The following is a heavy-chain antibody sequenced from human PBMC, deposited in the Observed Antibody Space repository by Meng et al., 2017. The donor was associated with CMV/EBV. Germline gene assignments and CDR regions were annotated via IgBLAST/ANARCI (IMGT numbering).Heavy chain of an antibody. V-gene: IGHV4-34*01. J-gene: IGHJ4*02. CDR2: INHSAST. CDR1: CWSFRGYY. Sequence: GPGLFKPSEPLSLSFVVYCWSFRGYYLGWIRPPPGKGLEWIGEINHSASTNYNPSLKSRVTISVDTSKNQFSLKLSSVTAADTAVYYCAGGIAAAGTRYFDYWGQGTLVTVSS. D-gene: IGHD6-13*01. CDR3: AGGIAAAGTRYFDY.